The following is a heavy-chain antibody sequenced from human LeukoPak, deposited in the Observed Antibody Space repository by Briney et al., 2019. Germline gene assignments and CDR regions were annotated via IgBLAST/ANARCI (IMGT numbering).Heavy chain of an antibody. V-gene: IGHV4-59*01. CDR1: GGSISSYY. CDR2: IYYSGST. CDR3: ARDEGVDAFDI. D-gene: IGHD3-10*01. Sequence: SETLSLTCTVSGGSISSYYWSWIRQPPGKGLEWIGYIYYSGSTNYNPSLKSRVTISVDTSKNQFSLKLSSVTAADTAVYYCARDEGVDAFDIWGQGTMVTVSS. J-gene: IGHJ3*02.